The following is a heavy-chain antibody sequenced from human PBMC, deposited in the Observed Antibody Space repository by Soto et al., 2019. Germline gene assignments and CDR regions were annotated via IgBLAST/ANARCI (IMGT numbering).Heavy chain of an antibody. Sequence: QVPLVQSGAEVKKPGASVKVSCKASGYTFTSYGISWVRQAPGQGLGWMGWISAYNGNTNYAQKLQGRVTMTTDPSTSTAYMELRSLRSDDTAVYYCARVFSYGVGATVLCVYWGQGTLVTVSS. CDR2: ISAYNGNT. CDR3: ARVFSYGVGATVLCVY. V-gene: IGHV1-18*01. D-gene: IGHD1-26*01. J-gene: IGHJ4*02. CDR1: GYTFTSYG.